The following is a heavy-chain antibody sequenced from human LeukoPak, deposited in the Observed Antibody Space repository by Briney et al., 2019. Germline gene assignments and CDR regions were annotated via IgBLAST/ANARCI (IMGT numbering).Heavy chain of an antibody. CDR1: GFTFSGYW. V-gene: IGHV3-7*03. CDR3: ARGTYYYGSGSPETGY. Sequence: GGSLRLSCVASGFTFSGYWMSWVRQAPGKGLEWMANIKQDGSEKYYVDSVKGRFTISRDNAKNSLYLQMNNLRAEDTAVYYCARGTYYYGSGSPETGYWGQGTLVTVSS. D-gene: IGHD3-10*01. J-gene: IGHJ4*02. CDR2: IKQDGSEK.